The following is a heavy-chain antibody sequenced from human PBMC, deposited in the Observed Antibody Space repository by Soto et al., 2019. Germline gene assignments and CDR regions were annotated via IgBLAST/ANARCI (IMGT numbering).Heavy chain of an antibody. CDR1: GFTFSSYG. CDR3: AKGEYYYGSGRPYYGMDV. CDR2: ISYDGSNK. Sequence: QVQLVESGGGVVQSGMSLRLSCAASGFTFSSYGMHWVRQAPGKGLEWVAVISYDGSNKYYADSVKGRFTISRDSSKNTLYLEMNSLRPEDTAVYYCAKGEYYYGSGRPYYGMDVWGQGTTVTVSS. V-gene: IGHV3-30*18. J-gene: IGHJ6*02. D-gene: IGHD3-10*01.